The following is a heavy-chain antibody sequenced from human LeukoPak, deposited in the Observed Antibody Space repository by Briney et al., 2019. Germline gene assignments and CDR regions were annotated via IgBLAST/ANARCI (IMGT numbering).Heavy chain of an antibody. J-gene: IGHJ5*02. CDR1: GFTFSSYE. CDR3: TRNGRFLEGFDP. Sequence: SGGSLRLSCAASGFTFSSYEMNWVRQAPGKGLEWVSYISSSGSTMYYADSVQGRFTISRDNAKNSLSLQMNSLRAEDTAVYFCTRNGRFLEGFDPWGQGTLVIVSS. D-gene: IGHD3-3*01. CDR2: ISSSGSTM. V-gene: IGHV3-48*03.